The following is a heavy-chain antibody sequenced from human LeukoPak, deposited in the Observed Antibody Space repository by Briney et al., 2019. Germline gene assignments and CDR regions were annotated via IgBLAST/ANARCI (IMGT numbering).Heavy chain of an antibody. J-gene: IGHJ4*02. CDR1: GASISSSNW. CDR3: ARDLGGATRFDY. V-gene: IGHV4-4*02. CDR2: IYHSGST. Sequence: SGTLSLTCAVSGASISSSNWWSWVRQPPGKGLEWIGEIYHSGSTNYNPSLKSRVTISVDTSKNQFSLKLSSVTAADTAVYYCARDLGGATRFDYWGQGTLVTVFS. D-gene: IGHD1-26*01.